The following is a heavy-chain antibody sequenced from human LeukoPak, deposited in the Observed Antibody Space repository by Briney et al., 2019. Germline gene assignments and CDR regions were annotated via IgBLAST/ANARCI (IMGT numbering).Heavy chain of an antibody. D-gene: IGHD3-22*01. J-gene: IGHJ3*02. V-gene: IGHV1-18*01. CDR3: ATSKRGYYYLDAFDI. CDR1: GYTFTSYG. Sequence: ASVKVSCKASGYTFTSYGISWVRQAPGQGLEWMGWISAYNGNTIYAQKFQGRVTMTEDTSTDTAYMELSSLRSEDTAVYYCATSKRGYYYLDAFDIWGQGTMVTVSS. CDR2: ISAYNGNT.